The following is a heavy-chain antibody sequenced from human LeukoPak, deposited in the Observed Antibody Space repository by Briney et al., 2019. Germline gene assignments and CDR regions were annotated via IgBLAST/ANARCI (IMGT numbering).Heavy chain of an antibody. Sequence: ASVKVSCKASGYTFTGYYMHWVRQAPGQGLEWMGWINPNSGGTNYAQKFQGWVTMTRDTSISTAYMELSRLRSDDTAVYYCARGWFGDPLNAFDIWGRGTMVTVSS. J-gene: IGHJ3*02. CDR1: GYTFTGYY. D-gene: IGHD3-10*01. CDR3: ARGWFGDPLNAFDI. CDR2: INPNSGGT. V-gene: IGHV1-2*04.